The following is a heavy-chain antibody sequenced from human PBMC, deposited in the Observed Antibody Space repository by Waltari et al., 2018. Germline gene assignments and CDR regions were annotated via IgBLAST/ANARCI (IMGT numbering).Heavy chain of an antibody. Sequence: EVQLVESGGGLVQPGGSLRLSWAASGFTFSRYNMNWVRQAPGKGLEWLSYISSFGTTDYADSVKSRFTISRDNADNSLSLQMNSLRAEDTAVYYCARAKTGDYYYYYMDVWGKGTTVTISS. V-gene: IGHV3-48*04. CDR2: ISSFGTT. CDR1: GFTFSRYN. J-gene: IGHJ6*03. D-gene: IGHD3-10*01. CDR3: ARAKTGDYYYYYMDV.